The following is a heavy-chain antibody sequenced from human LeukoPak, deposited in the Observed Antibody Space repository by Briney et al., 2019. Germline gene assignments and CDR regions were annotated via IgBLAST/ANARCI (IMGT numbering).Heavy chain of an antibody. D-gene: IGHD5-18*01. CDR2: ISSTSIYM. CDR1: GFTLSRYS. Sequence: GGSLRLSCVASGFTLSRYSMNWVRQAPGKGLEWVSSISSTSIYMPYADSVKGRFTVSRDNDKNSLYLQMSSLRAEDTAVYYCARGGYSYGSDSWGQGTLVIVSS. J-gene: IGHJ4*02. V-gene: IGHV3-21*01. CDR3: ARGGYSYGSDS.